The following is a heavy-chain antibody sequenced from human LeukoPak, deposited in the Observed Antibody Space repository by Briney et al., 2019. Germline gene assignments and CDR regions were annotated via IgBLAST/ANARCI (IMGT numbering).Heavy chain of an antibody. J-gene: IGHJ6*03. D-gene: IGHD3-3*01. CDR1: GGSISSGSYY. Sequence: PSQTLSLTCTVSGGSISSGSYYWSWIRQPAGKGLEWIGRIYTSGSTNYNPSLKSRVTISVDTSKNQFSLKLNSVTAADTAVYYCARRAHTSVRFMDVWGKGTTVTVSS. CDR3: ARRAHTSVRFMDV. CDR2: IYTSGST. V-gene: IGHV4-61*02.